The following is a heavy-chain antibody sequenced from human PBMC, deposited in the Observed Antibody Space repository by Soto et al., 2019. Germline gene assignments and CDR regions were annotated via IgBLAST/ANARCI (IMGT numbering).Heavy chain of an antibody. CDR2: IIPIIGII. Sequence: QVQLVQSGAEVKKPGSSVKVSCKASGGTFSTYTITWVRQAPGQGLEWMGRIIPIIGIINYAQKFQGRVTIGADKFTGTAYMELTRLRSDDTAVYYCAGDPDSHYNDSHASSYPWGQGTLVTVSS. CDR1: GGTFSTYT. J-gene: IGHJ5*02. D-gene: IGHD3-22*01. V-gene: IGHV1-69*08. CDR3: AGDPDSHYNDSHASSYP.